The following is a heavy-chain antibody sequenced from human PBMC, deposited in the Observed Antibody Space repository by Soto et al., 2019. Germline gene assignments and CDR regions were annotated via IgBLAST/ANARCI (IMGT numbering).Heavy chain of an antibody. D-gene: IGHD2-15*01. CDR3: XXXVVVAATLDYFDY. CDR1: GGSFSGYY. CDR2: INHSGST. Sequence: QVQLQQWGAGLLKPSETLSLTCAVYGGSFSGYYWSWIRQPPGKGLEWIGEINHSGSTNYNPSLKSRVTISVDTXKXXXXXXXXXXXXXXXXXXXXXXXVVVAATLDYFDYWGQGTLVTVSS. J-gene: IGHJ4*02. V-gene: IGHV4-34*01.